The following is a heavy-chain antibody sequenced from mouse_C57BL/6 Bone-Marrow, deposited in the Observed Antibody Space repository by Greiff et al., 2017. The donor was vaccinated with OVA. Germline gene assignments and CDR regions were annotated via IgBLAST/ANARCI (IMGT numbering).Heavy chain of an antibody. CDR3: AREGGGDYYYGSSHWYFDV. D-gene: IGHD1-1*01. CDR2: IYPRDGST. CDR1: GYTFTSYD. Sequence: VQLQQSGPELVKPGASVKLSCKASGYTFTSYDINWVKQRPGQGLEWIGWIYPRDGSTKYNEKFKGKATLTVDTSSSTAYMELHSLTSEDSAVYFWAREGGGDYYYGSSHWYFDVWGTGTTVTVSS. V-gene: IGHV1-85*01. J-gene: IGHJ1*03.